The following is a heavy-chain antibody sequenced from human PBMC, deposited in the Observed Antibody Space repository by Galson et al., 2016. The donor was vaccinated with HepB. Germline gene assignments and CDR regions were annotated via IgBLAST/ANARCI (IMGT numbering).Heavy chain of an antibody. CDR2: ISGSGGST. D-gene: IGHD3-3*01. CDR3: AKDPVPGHYDFWSGYYPFDY. J-gene: IGHJ4*02. CDR1: GFTFRSYA. V-gene: IGHV3-23*01. Sequence: SLRLSCAASGFTFRSYAMSWVRQAPGKGLKWVSSISGSGGSTYYADSVRGRFTISRDNSKNPLYLQMNGLRAEDTAVDYCAKDPVPGHYDFWSGYYPFDYWGQGTLVTVSS.